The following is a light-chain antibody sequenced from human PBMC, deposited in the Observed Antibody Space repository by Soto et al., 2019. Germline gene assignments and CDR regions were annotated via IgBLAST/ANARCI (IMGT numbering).Light chain of an antibody. V-gene: IGKV3-11*01. CDR2: DAS. Sequence: EIVLTQSPATLSLSPGERATLSCRASQSVSSYLAWYQQKPGQAPRLLIYDASSRATGIPARFSGSGSGTDFTLTISSREPEDFAVYYCQQRSSWPLTFGGGTEVEIK. CDR3: QQRSSWPLT. J-gene: IGKJ4*01. CDR1: QSVSSY.